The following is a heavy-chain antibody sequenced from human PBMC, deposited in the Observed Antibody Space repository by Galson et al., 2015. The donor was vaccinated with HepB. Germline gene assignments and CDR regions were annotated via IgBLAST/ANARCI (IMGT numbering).Heavy chain of an antibody. Sequence: SLRLSCAASGFTFSRYAMHWVRHAPSKGLEWVAVISHAGSNKYYADAVKGRFTISRDNSKNTLNLQMDSLGAEDTAVYYCASDYGDRSSYFDYWGQGTLVTVSS. J-gene: IGHJ4*02. V-gene: IGHV3-30-3*01. D-gene: IGHD4-17*01. CDR1: GFTFSRYA. CDR3: ASDYGDRSSYFDY. CDR2: ISHAGSNK.